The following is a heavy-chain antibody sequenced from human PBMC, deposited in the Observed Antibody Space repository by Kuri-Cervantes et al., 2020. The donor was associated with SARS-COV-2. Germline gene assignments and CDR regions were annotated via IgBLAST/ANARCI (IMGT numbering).Heavy chain of an antibody. CDR2: INPDGSYT. CDR1: GFTFSGHW. J-gene: IGHJ4*02. V-gene: IGHV3-74*01. D-gene: IGHD6-19*01. CDR3: ARSYSSGWYRGY. Sequence: GESLKISCAAPGFTFSGHWIHWVRQAPGKGLVWVSRINPDGSYTNNADSVKGRFTLSRDNAKSMLFLQMNSLRAEDTAVYYCARSYSSGWYRGYWGQGTLVTVSS.